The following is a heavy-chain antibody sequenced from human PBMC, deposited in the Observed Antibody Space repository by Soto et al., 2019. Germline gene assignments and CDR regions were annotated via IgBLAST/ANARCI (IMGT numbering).Heavy chain of an antibody. V-gene: IGHV1-8*01. CDR1: GYTFTSYD. CDR3: ARERVNRFDP. Sequence: ASVKVSCKASGYTFTSYDSNWVRQATGQGLEWMGWMNPNSGNTGYAQKFQGRVTMTRNTSISTAYMELSSLRSEDTAVYYCARERVNRFDPWGQGTLVTVSS. J-gene: IGHJ5*02. D-gene: IGHD6-6*01. CDR2: MNPNSGNT.